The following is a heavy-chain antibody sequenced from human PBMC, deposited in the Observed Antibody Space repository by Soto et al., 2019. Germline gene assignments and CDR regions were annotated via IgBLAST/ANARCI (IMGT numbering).Heavy chain of an antibody. Sequence: PVGSLRLSGAASGFTFSSYSMNWVRQAPGKGLEWVSYISSSSSTIYYADSVKGRFTISRDNAKNSLYLQMNSLRDEDTAVYYCAGGDCSGGSCYSSDAFDIWGQGTMVTVSS. CDR1: GFTFSSYS. CDR2: ISSSSSTI. J-gene: IGHJ3*02. V-gene: IGHV3-48*02. CDR3: AGGDCSGGSCYSSDAFDI. D-gene: IGHD2-15*01.